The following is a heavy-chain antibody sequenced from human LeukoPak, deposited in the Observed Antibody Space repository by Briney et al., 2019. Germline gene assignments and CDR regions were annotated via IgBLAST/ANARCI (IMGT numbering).Heavy chain of an antibody. D-gene: IGHD1-26*01. CDR2: ISAYNGNI. Sequence: GASVKVSCTASGYTFRNYGIIWVRQAPGQRLEYMGWISAYNGNINYPQNFQGRVTMTTDTSTNTVYTELRSLRSDDTAMYYCARGGGRDSGRENDFWGQGTLVTVSS. CDR1: GYTFRNYG. CDR3: ARGGGRDSGRENDF. J-gene: IGHJ4*02. V-gene: IGHV1-18*01.